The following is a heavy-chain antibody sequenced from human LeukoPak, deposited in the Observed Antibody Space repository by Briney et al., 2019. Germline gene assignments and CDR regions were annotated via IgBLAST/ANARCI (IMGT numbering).Heavy chain of an antibody. CDR3: ARGGHYDSSGYYY. J-gene: IGHJ4*02. D-gene: IGHD3-22*01. Sequence: PGGSLRLSCAASGFTFSSYWMSWVRQAPGKGLEWVANIKQDGSEKYYVDSVKGRFTISRDNAKNSLYLQMNSLRAEDTAVYYCARGGHYDSSGYYYWGQGTLVTVSS. CDR1: GFTFSSYW. V-gene: IGHV3-7*01. CDR2: IKQDGSEK.